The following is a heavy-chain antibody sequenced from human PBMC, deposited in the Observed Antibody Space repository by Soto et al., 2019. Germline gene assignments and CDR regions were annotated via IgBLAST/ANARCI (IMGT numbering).Heavy chain of an antibody. V-gene: IGHV3-9*01. CDR3: AKDIPGGFDY. CDR2: ISWNSGSI. D-gene: IGHD3-16*01. CDR1: GFTFDDYA. J-gene: IGHJ4*02. Sequence: EVQLVESGGGLVQPGRSLRLSCAASGFTFDDYAMHWVRQAPGKGLEWVSGISWNSGSIGYADSVKGRFTISRDNAKNSLYLQMNSLRAEDTALYYCAKDIPGGFDYWDQGTLVTVSS.